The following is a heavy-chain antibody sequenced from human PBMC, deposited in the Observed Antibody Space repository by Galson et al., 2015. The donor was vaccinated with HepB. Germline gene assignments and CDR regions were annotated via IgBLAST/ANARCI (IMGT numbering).Heavy chain of an antibody. D-gene: IGHD2-15*01. CDR2: ISSSSHYI. V-gene: IGHV3-21*01. CDR3: ARGGHVVTARSSPLDY. Sequence: SLRLSCAASGFTFSGYSMNWVRQGSGKGLEWVSSISSSSHYIYYADSVKGRFTISRDNAKSSLFLQMNSLRAEDTAVYYCARGGHVVTARSSPLDYWGQGTLVTVSS. J-gene: IGHJ4*02. CDR1: GFTFSGYS.